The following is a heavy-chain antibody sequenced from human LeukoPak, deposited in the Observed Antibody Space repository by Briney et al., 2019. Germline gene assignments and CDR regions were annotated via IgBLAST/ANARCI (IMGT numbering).Heavy chain of an antibody. V-gene: IGHV4-59*08. CDR2: IYYSGST. CDR3: ARQESPYGMDV. CDR1: GGSISSYY. J-gene: IGHJ6*02. Sequence: SETLSLTCTVSGGSISSYYWSWIRQPPGKGLEWIGYIYYSGSTNYNPSLKSRVTISVDTSKSQFSLKLSSVTAADTAVYYCARQESPYGMDVWGQGTTVTVSS.